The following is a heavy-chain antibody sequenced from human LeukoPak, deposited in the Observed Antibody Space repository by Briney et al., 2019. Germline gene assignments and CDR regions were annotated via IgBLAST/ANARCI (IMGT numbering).Heavy chain of an antibody. V-gene: IGHV4-61*02. J-gene: IGHJ4*02. D-gene: IGHD3-22*01. CDR2: IYVGGTT. CDR1: GGSISGGSYY. Sequence: SETLSLTCTVSGGSISGGSYYWHWIRQPPGKGLEWIGRIYVGGTTNYTPSLKSRVTISADTSSNQFSLRLSSVTAADTAVYYCARTFYYYENTGYRDFSDSWGQGTLVTVSS. CDR3: ARTFYYYENTGYRDFSDS.